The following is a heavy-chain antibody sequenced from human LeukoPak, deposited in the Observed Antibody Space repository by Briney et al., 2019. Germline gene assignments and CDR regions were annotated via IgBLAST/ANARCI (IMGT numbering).Heavy chain of an antibody. Sequence: ETLSLTCAVYGGSFSGYYWSWVRQAPGKGLEWVSAVSASGGSTYYADSVKGRFTISRDNSKNTLHLQMNSLRAEDTAVYHCAKEPREYCSSSSCPNWLDPWGQGTLVTVSS. V-gene: IGHV3-23*01. J-gene: IGHJ5*02. CDR1: GGSFSGYY. CDR2: VSASGGST. CDR3: AKEPREYCSSSSCPNWLDP. D-gene: IGHD2-2*01.